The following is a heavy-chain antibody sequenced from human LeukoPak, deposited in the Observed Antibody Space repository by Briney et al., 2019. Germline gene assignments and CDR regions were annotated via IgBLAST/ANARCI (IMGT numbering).Heavy chain of an antibody. V-gene: IGHV3-33*08. D-gene: IGHD4-23*01. J-gene: IGHJ4*02. Sequence: GGSLRLSCAASGLTVSSHYMSWVRQAPGKGQEWVAGIWYDGSDKYYADAVKGRFTISRDNSKNTLYLQVNSLRAEDTAVYYCARDTGHIRWGFDYWGRGTLVTVSS. CDR2: IWYDGSDK. CDR3: ARDTGHIRWGFDY. CDR1: GLTVSSHY.